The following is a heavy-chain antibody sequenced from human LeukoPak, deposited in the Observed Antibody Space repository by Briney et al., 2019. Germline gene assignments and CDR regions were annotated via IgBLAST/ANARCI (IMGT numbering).Heavy chain of an antibody. J-gene: IGHJ3*02. CDR2: IKQDGSEK. D-gene: IGHD2/OR15-2a*01. V-gene: IGHV3-7*01. Sequence: GGSLRLSCAASGFPFSSYWMSWVRQAPGKGLEWVANIKQDGSEKYYVDSVKGRFTISSDNAKNSLYLQMNSLRAEDTAVYYCARVSMGNAFDIWGQGTMVTVSS. CDR1: GFPFSSYW. CDR3: ARVSMGNAFDI.